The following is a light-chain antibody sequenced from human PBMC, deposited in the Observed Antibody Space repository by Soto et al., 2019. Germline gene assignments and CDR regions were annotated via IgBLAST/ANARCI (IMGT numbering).Light chain of an antibody. CDR1: SSDVGGYNY. CDR2: DVY. J-gene: IGLJ1*01. CDR3: SSYTTSSTTVV. V-gene: IGLV2-14*01. Sequence: QSVLTQPASVSGSPGQSISISCTGTSSDVGGYNYVSWYQQHPGKAPKLMIYDVYIRPSGVSYRFSGSKSGNTASLTISGLQAEDEADYYCSSYTTSSTTVVFGTGTKLTVL.